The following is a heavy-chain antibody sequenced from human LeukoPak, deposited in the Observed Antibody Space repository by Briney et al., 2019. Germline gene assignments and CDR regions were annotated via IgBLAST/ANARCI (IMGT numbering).Heavy chain of an antibody. V-gene: IGHV4-61*02. CDR2: MYTSGGT. CDR3: ARDGRTLGTDFDY. Sequence: PSETLSLTCTVSGGSISSGNYYWSWIRQPAGKGLEWIGRMYTSGGTNYNPSLKSRVTISVDTSKNQFSLKLSSVTAADTAVYYCARDGRTLGTDFDYWGQGTLVTVSS. CDR1: GGSISSGNYY. J-gene: IGHJ4*02.